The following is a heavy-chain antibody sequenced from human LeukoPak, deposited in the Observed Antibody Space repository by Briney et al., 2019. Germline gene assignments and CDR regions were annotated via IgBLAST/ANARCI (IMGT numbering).Heavy chain of an antibody. CDR2: IKEDGSDK. J-gene: IGHJ4*02. Sequence: PGGSLRLSCVASGLTFNTYSMNWVRQAPGKGLEWVANIKEDGSDKYYVDSVKGRFTISRDNAKNSVYLHMNSLRAEDTAVYYCARRIIAPGKYFDFWGQGTLVTVSS. D-gene: IGHD6-13*01. CDR3: ARRIIAPGKYFDF. CDR1: GLTFNTYS. V-gene: IGHV3-7*01.